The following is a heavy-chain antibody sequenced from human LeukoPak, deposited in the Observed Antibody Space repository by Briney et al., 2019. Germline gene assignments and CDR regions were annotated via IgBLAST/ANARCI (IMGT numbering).Heavy chain of an antibody. J-gene: IGHJ3*02. D-gene: IGHD5-12*01. CDR2: ISSDGSSK. V-gene: IGHV3-30*03. CDR3: ARDRGYSGYGTDAFDI. CDR1: GFTFRSYG. Sequence: GGSLRLSCAASGFTFRSYGMHRVRQAPGKGLEWVAVISSDGSSKNYADSMKGRFTISRDNAKNSLYLQMNSLRAEDTAVYYCARDRGYSGYGTDAFDIWGQGTMVTVSS.